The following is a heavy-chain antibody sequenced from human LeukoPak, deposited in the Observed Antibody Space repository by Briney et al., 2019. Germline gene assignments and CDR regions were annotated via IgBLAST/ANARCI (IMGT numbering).Heavy chain of an antibody. D-gene: IGHD5-12*01. V-gene: IGHV5-51*01. Sequence: GESLKISCKGSGYSFTSYWIGWVRQMPGKGLEWMGIIYPGDSDTRYSPSFQGQVTISADKSISTAYLQWSSLKASDTAMYYCARLFSWSKASVATNNDYWGQGTLVTVSS. CDR3: ARLFSWSKASVATNNDY. J-gene: IGHJ4*02. CDR1: GYSFTSYW. CDR2: IYPGDSDT.